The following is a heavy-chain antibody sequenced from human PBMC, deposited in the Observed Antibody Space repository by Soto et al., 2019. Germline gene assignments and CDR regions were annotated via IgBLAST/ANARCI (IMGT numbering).Heavy chain of an antibody. J-gene: IGHJ6*02. CDR1: GFTFSSYG. V-gene: IGHV3-33*01. Sequence: GGSLSLSCAASGFTFSSYGMHWVRQAPGKGLEWGAVIWYDGSNKYYADSVKGRFTISRDNSKNTLYPQMNSLRAEDTDVYYYARARGDVLLWFGESGYGMDVWGQGTMVTVYS. CDR3: ARARGDVLLWFGESGYGMDV. D-gene: IGHD3-10*01. CDR2: IWYDGSNK.